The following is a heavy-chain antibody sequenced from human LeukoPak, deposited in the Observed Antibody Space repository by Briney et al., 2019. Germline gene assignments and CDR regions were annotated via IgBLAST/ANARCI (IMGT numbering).Heavy chain of an antibody. Sequence: SETLSLTCTVSGGSISSSSYYWGWIRQPPGKGLEWIGSIYYSGTTYYSPSLKSRVTISVDTSKNQFSLKLSSVTAADTAVYYCARGQPPDIVATIFSYYYYGMDVWGQGTTVTVSS. CDR3: ARGQPPDIVATIFSYYYYGMDV. J-gene: IGHJ6*02. CDR2: IYYSGTT. D-gene: IGHD5-12*01. CDR1: GGSISSSSYY. V-gene: IGHV4-39*07.